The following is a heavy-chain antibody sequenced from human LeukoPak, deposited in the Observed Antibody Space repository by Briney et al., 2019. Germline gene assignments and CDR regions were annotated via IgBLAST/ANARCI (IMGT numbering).Heavy chain of an antibody. CDR3: ARGGGLDV. J-gene: IGHJ6*02. CDR1: GFTFSSYW. V-gene: IGHV3-7*03. Sequence: GGSLRLSCAASGFTFSSYWMNWARQAPGKGLEWMASINHNGNVNYYVDSVKGRFTISRDNAKNSLYLQMSNLRAEDTAVYFCARGGGLDVWGQGATVTVSS. CDR2: INHNGNVN. D-gene: IGHD3-16*01.